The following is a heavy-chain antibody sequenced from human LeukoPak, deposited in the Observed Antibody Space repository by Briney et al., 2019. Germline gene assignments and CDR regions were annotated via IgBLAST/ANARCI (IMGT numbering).Heavy chain of an antibody. CDR1: GYTLTELS. J-gene: IGHJ4*02. CDR3: AREGYCSSTSCPAPDY. Sequence: ASVKVSCKVSGYTLTELSMHWVRQAPGKGLEWMGGFDPEDGETIYAQKFQGRVTMTEDTSTDTAYMELSSLRSEDTAVYYCAREGYCSSTSCPAPDYWGQGTLVTVSS. D-gene: IGHD2-2*01. CDR2: FDPEDGET. V-gene: IGHV1-24*01.